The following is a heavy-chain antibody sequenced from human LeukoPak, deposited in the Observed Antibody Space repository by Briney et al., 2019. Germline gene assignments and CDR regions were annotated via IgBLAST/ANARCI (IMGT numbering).Heavy chain of an antibody. Sequence: GGSLRLSCAASGFTFSSYAMHWVRQAPGKGLEWVAVISYDGSNKYYADSVKGRFTISRDNSKNTLYLQINSLRAEDTAVYYCARGPYYDILTGSPLYYGMDVWGQGTTVTVSS. J-gene: IGHJ6*02. D-gene: IGHD3-9*01. V-gene: IGHV3-30-3*01. CDR3: ARGPYYDILTGSPLYYGMDV. CDR1: GFTFSSYA. CDR2: ISYDGSNK.